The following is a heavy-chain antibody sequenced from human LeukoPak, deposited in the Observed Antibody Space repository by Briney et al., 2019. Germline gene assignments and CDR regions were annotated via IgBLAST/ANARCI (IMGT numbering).Heavy chain of an antibody. CDR2: ISSSGSTI. V-gene: IGHV3-11*01. CDR3: SVWPLVVVTAPLFDY. D-gene: IGHD2-21*02. Sequence: GGSLRLSCGASGFTFSDYYISWIRQAPGNGLEWFSYISSSGSTIFYADSVKGRFTISRDNAKNSLYLQMKSLRAEDTAVYYCSVWPLVVVTAPLFDYWGQGTLVTVSS. CDR1: GFTFSDYY. J-gene: IGHJ4*02.